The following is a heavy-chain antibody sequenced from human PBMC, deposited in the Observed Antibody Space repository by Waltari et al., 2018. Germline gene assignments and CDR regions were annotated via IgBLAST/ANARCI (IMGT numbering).Heavy chain of an antibody. CDR2: IYYSGST. CDR3: ARADSGYDHGVLDY. CDR1: GGSISSHY. D-gene: IGHD5-12*01. J-gene: IGHJ4*02. Sequence: QVQLQESGPGLVKPSETLSLTCTVSGGSISSHYWSWIRQPPGKGLEWIGYIYYSGSTNYSPSLKSRVTISVDTSKNQFSLKLSSVTAADTAVYYCARADSGYDHGVLDYWGQGTLVTVSS. V-gene: IGHV4-59*11.